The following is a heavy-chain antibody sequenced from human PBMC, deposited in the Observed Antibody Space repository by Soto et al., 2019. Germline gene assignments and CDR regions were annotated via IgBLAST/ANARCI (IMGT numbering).Heavy chain of an antibody. CDR2: ISSSSST. Sequence: PGGSLRLSCAASGFTFSSYSMNWVRQAPGKGLEWVSSISSSSSTNYADSVEGRFTISRDNAKNTLYLQMNSLRVEDTAVYYCARVNDYGGPGIGFDPWGQGTLVTVSS. CDR3: ARVNDYGGPGIGFDP. D-gene: IGHD4-17*01. CDR1: GFTFSSYS. J-gene: IGHJ5*02. V-gene: IGHV3-21*01.